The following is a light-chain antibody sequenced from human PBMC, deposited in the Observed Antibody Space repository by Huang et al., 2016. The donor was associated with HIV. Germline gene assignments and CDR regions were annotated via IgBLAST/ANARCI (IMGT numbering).Light chain of an antibody. CDR2: GAS. V-gene: IGKV3-15*01. Sequence: EIVMTQSPATLSVSPGERATLSCRASQSVSSNLAWYQQKPGQAPRLLIYGASTRATGIPARFSGSVSGTEFTLPISSLQSEDFAVYYCQQYNNWPPTFGQGTKVEIK. CDR3: QQYNNWPPT. J-gene: IGKJ1*01. CDR1: QSVSSN.